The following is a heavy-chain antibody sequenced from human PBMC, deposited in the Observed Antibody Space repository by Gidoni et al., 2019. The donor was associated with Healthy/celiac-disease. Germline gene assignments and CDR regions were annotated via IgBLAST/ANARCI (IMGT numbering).Heavy chain of an antibody. CDR3: ARVSRDGYMPADY. Sequence: QVQLVQSGAEVKKPGASVKVSCKASGYTFTSYAMHWVRQAPGQRLEWMGWINAGNGNTKYSQKFQGRVTITRDTSASTAYMELSSLRSEDTAVYYCARVSRDGYMPADYWGQGTLVTVSS. V-gene: IGHV1-3*01. J-gene: IGHJ4*02. CDR2: INAGNGNT. CDR1: GYTFTSYA. D-gene: IGHD5-12*01.